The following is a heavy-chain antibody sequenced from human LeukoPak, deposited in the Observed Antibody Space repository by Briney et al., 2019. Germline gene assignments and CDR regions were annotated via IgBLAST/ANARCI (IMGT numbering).Heavy chain of an antibody. CDR2: IRSKAYGGTT. CDR3: TRGPDSSGYYYFDY. CDR1: GFTFGDYA. Sequence: GGSLRLFCTASGFTFGDYAMSWFRQAPGKGLEWVGFIRSKAYGGTTEYAASVKGRFTISRDDSKSIAYLQMNSLKTEDTAVYYCTRGPDSSGYYYFDYWGQGTLVTVSS. J-gene: IGHJ4*02. V-gene: IGHV3-49*03. D-gene: IGHD3-22*01.